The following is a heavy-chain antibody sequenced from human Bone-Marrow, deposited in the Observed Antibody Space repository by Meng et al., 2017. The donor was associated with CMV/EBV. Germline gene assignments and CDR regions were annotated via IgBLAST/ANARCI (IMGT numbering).Heavy chain of an antibody. V-gene: IGHV6-1*01. CDR1: GDSVSSDSAA. CDR2: TYYRSKWGT. CDR3: ASAVGAGKGWIDP. D-gene: IGHD1-26*01. Sequence: LSLPCDTSGDSVSSDSAAWNWSRQSPWRGLEWLGRTYYRSKWGTDYGVSVIGRLTITSDTSKNQFFLHLNSVTTDDTAVYCGASAVGAGKGWIDPWGQGTLVTVSS. J-gene: IGHJ5*02.